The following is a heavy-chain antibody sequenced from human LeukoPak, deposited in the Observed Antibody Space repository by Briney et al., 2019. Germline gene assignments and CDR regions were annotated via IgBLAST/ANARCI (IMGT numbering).Heavy chain of an antibody. J-gene: IGHJ4*02. Sequence: GGSLRLSCAASGFTFHHYAIHWVRQVPGKGLEWVSGISWNSGSIGYVDSVKGRFTISRDNAKNPVYLQMNSLRAEDTALYYCAKDKAPLYSGYDWDLDFWGQGTLVTVSS. CDR2: ISWNSGSI. CDR1: GFTFHHYA. CDR3: AKDKAPLYSGYDWDLDF. D-gene: IGHD5-12*01. V-gene: IGHV3-9*01.